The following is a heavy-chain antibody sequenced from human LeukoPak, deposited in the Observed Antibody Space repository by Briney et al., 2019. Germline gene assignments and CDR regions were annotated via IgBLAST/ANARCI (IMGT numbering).Heavy chain of an antibody. D-gene: IGHD5-18*01. J-gene: IGHJ4*02. V-gene: IGHV4-59*01. CDR1: GGSISSYY. Sequence: ASETLSLTCTVSGGSISSYYWSWIRQPPGKGLEWIGYIYYSGSTNYNPSLKSRVTISVDTSKNQFSQKLSTVTAADTAVYYCARDRRYSYGYDYWGQGTLVTVSS. CDR2: IYYSGST. CDR3: ARDRRYSYGYDY.